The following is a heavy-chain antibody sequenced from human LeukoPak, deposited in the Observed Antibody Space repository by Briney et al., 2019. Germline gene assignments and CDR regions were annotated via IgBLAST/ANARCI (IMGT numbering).Heavy chain of an antibody. J-gene: IGHJ4*02. V-gene: IGHV3-15*01. CDR2: IRSKADGGTT. D-gene: IGHD3-22*01. CDR3: TTDSGRLVVT. Sequence: GSLRLSCAASGLTFTDAWMSWVRPGTGQGLEWVGLIRSKADGGTTDYGAPVKGRFTISRDDSKNTVYLQMNSLKTDDTALYYCTTDSGRLVVTWGQGTLVTVSS. CDR1: GLTFTDAW.